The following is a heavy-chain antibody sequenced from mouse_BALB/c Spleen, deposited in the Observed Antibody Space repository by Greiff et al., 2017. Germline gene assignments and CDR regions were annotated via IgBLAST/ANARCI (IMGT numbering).Heavy chain of an antibody. CDR1: GFTFSSYA. Sequence: EVQVVESGGGLVKPGGSLKLSCAASGFTFSSYAMSWVRQTPEKRLEWVASISSGGSTYYPDSVKGRFTISRDNARNILYLQMSSLRSEDTAMYYCARGLANFDDWGQGTTLTVSS. J-gene: IGHJ2*01. V-gene: IGHV5-6-5*01. D-gene: IGHD1-2*01. CDR3: ARGLANFDD. CDR2: ISSGGST.